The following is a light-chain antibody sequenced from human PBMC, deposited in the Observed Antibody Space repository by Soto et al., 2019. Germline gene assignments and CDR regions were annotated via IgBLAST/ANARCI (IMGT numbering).Light chain of an antibody. CDR3: QHYNSYSEA. J-gene: IGKJ1*01. Sequence: DIQMTHSPSTLPRSVGHRFTITFRASQTISSWLAWYQQKPGKAPKLLIYKASTLKSGVPSRFSGSGSGTEFTLTISSLQPDDFATYYCQHYNSYSEAFGQGSKVDI. V-gene: IGKV1-5*03. CDR2: KAS. CDR1: QTISSW.